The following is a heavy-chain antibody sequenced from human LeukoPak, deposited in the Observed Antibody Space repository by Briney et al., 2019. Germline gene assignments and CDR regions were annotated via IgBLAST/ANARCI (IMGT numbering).Heavy chain of an antibody. CDR1: GLTFSTAW. CDR3: MKDGAYGDGLRGDY. J-gene: IGHJ4*02. V-gene: IGHV3-15*01. D-gene: IGHD4-17*01. Sequence: GGSLRLSCAASGLTFSTAWMSWVRQATGKGLEWVSRIKSKTDGGTTDYAAPVKGRFSISRDDSKNTLYLRMNILKTEDTARYYSMKDGAYGDGLRGDYCGRGTLLTVSS. CDR2: IKSKTDGGTT.